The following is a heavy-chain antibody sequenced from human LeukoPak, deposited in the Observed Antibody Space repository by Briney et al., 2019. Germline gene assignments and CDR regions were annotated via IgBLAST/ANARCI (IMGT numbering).Heavy chain of an antibody. J-gene: IGHJ4*02. Sequence: PSETLSLTCTVSGGSISSYYWSWIRQPPGKGLEWIGYIYYSGSTNYNPSLKSRVTMSVDTSKNQFSLKLSSVTAADTAVYYCARGINWNYIDYWGQGTLVTVSS. D-gene: IGHD1-20*01. CDR1: GGSISSYY. V-gene: IGHV4-59*12. CDR3: ARGINWNYIDY. CDR2: IYYSGST.